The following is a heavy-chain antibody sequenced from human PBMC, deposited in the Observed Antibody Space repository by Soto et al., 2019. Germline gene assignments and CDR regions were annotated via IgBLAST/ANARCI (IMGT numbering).Heavy chain of an antibody. J-gene: IGHJ5*02. V-gene: IGHV4-34*01. Sequence: PSETLSLTCAVYGGSFSGYYWSWLRQPPGKGLEWIGEINHSGSTNYNPSLKSRVTISVDTSKNQFSLKLSSVTAADTAVYYCARAAIAAAAGNWFDPWGQGTLVTVSS. D-gene: IGHD6-13*01. CDR3: ARAAIAAAAGNWFDP. CDR2: INHSGST. CDR1: GGSFSGYY.